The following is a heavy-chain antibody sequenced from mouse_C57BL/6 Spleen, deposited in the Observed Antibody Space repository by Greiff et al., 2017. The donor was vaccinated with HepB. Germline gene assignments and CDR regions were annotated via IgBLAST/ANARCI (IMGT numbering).Heavy chain of an antibody. CDR1: GYTFTDYN. CDR3: ARRDDGYGWYFDV. Sequence: EVQLQQSGPELVKPGASVKIPCKASGYTFTDYNMDWVKQSHGKSLEWIGDINPNNGGTIYNQKFKGKATLTVDKSSSTAYMELRSLTSEDTAVYYCARRDDGYGWYFDVWGTGTTVTVSS. CDR2: INPNNGGT. J-gene: IGHJ1*03. D-gene: IGHD2-3*01. V-gene: IGHV1-18*01.